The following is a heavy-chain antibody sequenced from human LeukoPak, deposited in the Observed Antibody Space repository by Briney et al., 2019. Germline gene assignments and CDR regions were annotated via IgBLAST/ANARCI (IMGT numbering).Heavy chain of an antibody. Sequence: GRSLRLSCAASGFTFDDYAMHWVRQTAEKGLEWVSGISWNTGSTGYADSVKGRFTISRDNAKNSLYLQMNSLRTEDTALYYCAKGGDFYGSGSYPNNWFDSWGQGTQVTVSS. V-gene: IGHV3-9*01. CDR1: GFTFDDYA. D-gene: IGHD3-10*01. J-gene: IGHJ5*01. CDR2: ISWNTGST. CDR3: AKGGDFYGSGSYPNNWFDS.